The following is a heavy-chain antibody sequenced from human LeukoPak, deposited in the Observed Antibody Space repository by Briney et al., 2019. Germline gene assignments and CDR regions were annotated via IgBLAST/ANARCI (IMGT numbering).Heavy chain of an antibody. CDR1: GYTFTSYG. J-gene: IGHJ5*02. D-gene: IGHD6-19*01. V-gene: IGHV1-18*04. CDR2: ISAYNDNT. CDR3: AGGGSSGWYGWFDP. Sequence: ASVKVSRKASGYTFTSYGISWVRQAPGQGLEWMGWISAYNDNTNYAQKLQGRVTMTTDTSTSTAYMELRSLRSDDTAVYYCAGGGSSGWYGWFDPWGEGTLVTVSS.